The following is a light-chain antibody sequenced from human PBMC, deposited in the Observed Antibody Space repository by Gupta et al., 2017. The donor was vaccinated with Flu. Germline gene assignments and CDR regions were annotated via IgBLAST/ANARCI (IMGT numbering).Light chain of an antibody. CDR1: SSDVGNYNR. CDR3: SSYTSTSTYV. V-gene: IGLV2-18*02. Sequence: QSALIQPPSVSGSPGQSVPISCTGTSSDVGNYNRVSWYHQSPGTAPKLIIYEVSNRPSGVPDRFSGSKSGNTASLTISGLQAEDEADFYCSSYTSTSTYVFGTGTKVTVL. J-gene: IGLJ1*01. CDR2: EVS.